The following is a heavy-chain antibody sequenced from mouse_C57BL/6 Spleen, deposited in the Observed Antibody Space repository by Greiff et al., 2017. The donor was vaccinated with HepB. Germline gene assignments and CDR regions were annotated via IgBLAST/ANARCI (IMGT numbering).Heavy chain of an antibody. V-gene: IGHV1-50*01. CDR1: GYTFTSYW. CDR2: IDPSDSYT. Sequence: VQLQQPGAELVKPGASVKLSCKASGYTFTSYWMQWVKQRPGQGLEWIGEIDPSDSYTHYNQKFKGKATLTVDTSSSTAYMQLSSLTSEDSAVYYCARSGSYSYYWGQGTTLTVSS. CDR3: ARSGSYSYY. J-gene: IGHJ2*01. D-gene: IGHD2-12*01.